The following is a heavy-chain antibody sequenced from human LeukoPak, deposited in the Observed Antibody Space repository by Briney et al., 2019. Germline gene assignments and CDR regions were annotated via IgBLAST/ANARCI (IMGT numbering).Heavy chain of an antibody. V-gene: IGHV3-21*01. CDR1: GFTFSSYS. D-gene: IGHD6-13*01. Sequence: PGGSLRLSCAASGFTFSSYSMNWVRQAPGKGLEWVSSISSSSSYIYYADSVKGRFTISRDNAKNSLYLQMNSLRAEDTAVYYCARGYSSSWHHYYYYMDVRGKGTTVTVSS. CDR2: ISSSSSYI. CDR3: ARGYSSSWHHYYYYMDV. J-gene: IGHJ6*03.